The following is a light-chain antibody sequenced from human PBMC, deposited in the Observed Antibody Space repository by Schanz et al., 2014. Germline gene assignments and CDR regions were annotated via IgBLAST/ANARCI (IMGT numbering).Light chain of an antibody. CDR2: AAS. J-gene: IGKJ1*01. CDR3: QQRINWPSWT. CDR1: QSVSSSY. V-gene: IGKV3D-20*02. Sequence: ELVLTQSPGTLSLSPGERVTISCRASQSVSSSYFAWYQQKRGQAPRLLIYAASSRAAGVPDRFSGSGSGTDFTLTISSLQSEDFAVYYCQQRINWPSWTFGQGTKVEIK.